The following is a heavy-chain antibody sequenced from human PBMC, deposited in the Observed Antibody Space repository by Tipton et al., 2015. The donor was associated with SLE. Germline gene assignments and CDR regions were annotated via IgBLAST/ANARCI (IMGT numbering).Heavy chain of an antibody. CDR1: GGSVSSGSFY. Sequence: TLSLTCTVSGGSVSSGSFYWSWIRQPPGKGMEWIGEIYESGSTNYNPSLKSRVTISVDTSKKKFSLKLTTVTAADTAVYYCERRPHFEGFIFDPWGQGTLTTVSS. D-gene: IGHD2/OR15-2a*01. V-gene: IGHV4-61*01. CDR2: IYESGST. J-gene: IGHJ5*02. CDR3: ERRPHFEGFIFDP.